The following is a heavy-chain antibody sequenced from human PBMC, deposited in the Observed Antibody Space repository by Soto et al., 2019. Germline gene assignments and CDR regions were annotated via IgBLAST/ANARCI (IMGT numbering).Heavy chain of an antibody. D-gene: IGHD6-13*01. CDR1: GGTFSSYA. Sequence: GASVKVSCKASGGTFSSYAISWGRQAPGQGLVWMGGIIPIFGTANYAQKFQGRVTITADESTSTAYMELSSLRSEDTAVYYCARDQAAAGTGRVFDYWGQGTLVTVSS. V-gene: IGHV1-69*13. J-gene: IGHJ4*02. CDR3: ARDQAAAGTGRVFDY. CDR2: IIPIFGTA.